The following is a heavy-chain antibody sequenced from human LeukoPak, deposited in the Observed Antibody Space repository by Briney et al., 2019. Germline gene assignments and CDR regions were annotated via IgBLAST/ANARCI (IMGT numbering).Heavy chain of an antibody. V-gene: IGHV3-21*01. CDR2: ISSSSSYI. CDR3: ARVGGSYSSAFDI. Sequence: GGSLRLSCAASGFTFSSYSMNWVRQAPGKGLEWVSSISSSSSYIYYADSVKGRFTISRDNAKNSLYLQMNSLRAEDTAVYYCARVGGSYSSAFDIWGQGTMVTVSS. CDR1: GFTFSSYS. D-gene: IGHD1-26*01. J-gene: IGHJ3*02.